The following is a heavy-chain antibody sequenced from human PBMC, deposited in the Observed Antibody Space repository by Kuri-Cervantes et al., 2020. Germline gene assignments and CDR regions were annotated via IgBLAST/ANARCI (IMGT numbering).Heavy chain of an antibody. CDR1: GYTFTNCD. Sequence: KVSCKASGYTFTNCDINWVRQAPGQGLEWVGIIYPGDSHTRYSPSSQGQVTISADKSVSTAYLQWNSLKASDTAIYYCARGGGHNMMGKAFDIWGQGTVVTVSS. J-gene: IGHJ3*02. D-gene: IGHD3-16*01. CDR3: ARGGGHNMMGKAFDI. CDR2: IYPGDSHT. V-gene: IGHV5-51*01.